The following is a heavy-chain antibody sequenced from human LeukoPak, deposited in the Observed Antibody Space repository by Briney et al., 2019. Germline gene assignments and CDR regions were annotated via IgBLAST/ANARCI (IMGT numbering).Heavy chain of an antibody. CDR1: GGSISSGDYY. CDR3: ARAFEWEPPSGQCWYFDL. CDR2: IYYSGST. D-gene: IGHD1-26*01. J-gene: IGHJ2*01. Sequence: SETLSLTCTVSGGSISSGDYYWSWIRQPPGKGLEWIGYIYYSGSTYYNPSLKSRVTISVDTSKNQFSLKLSSVTAADTAVYYCARAFEWEPPSGQCWYFDLWGRGTLVTVSS. V-gene: IGHV4-30-4*08.